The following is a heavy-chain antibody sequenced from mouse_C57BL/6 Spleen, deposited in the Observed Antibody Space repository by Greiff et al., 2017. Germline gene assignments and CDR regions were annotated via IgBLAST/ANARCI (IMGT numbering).Heavy chain of an antibody. D-gene: IGHD3-2*01. J-gene: IGHJ4*01. CDR2: IYPGDGDT. CDR3: ARSDRAMDY. Sequence: VKLQESGPELVKPGASVKISCKASGYAFSSSWMNWVKQRPGKGLEWIGRIYPGDGDTNYNGKFKGKATLTADKSSSTAYMQLSSLTSEDSAVYFCARSDRAMDYWGQGTSVTVSS. V-gene: IGHV1-82*01. CDR1: GYAFSSSW.